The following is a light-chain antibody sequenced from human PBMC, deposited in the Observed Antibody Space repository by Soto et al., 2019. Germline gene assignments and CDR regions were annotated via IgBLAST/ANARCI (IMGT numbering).Light chain of an antibody. Sequence: QSVLTQPPSVSGAPGQRVTISCTVSSSNIGAGYDVHWYQQLPGTAPKLLIYGNSNRPSGVPDRFSGSKSGTSASLAITGLQAEDEADYYCHSYDSSLSGSVFGGGTKLTVL. CDR3: HSYDSSLSGSV. V-gene: IGLV1-40*01. CDR2: GNS. CDR1: SSNIGAGYD. J-gene: IGLJ2*01.